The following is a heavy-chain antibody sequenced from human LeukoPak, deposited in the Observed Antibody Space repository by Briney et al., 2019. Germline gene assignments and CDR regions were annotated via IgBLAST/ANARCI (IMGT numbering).Heavy chain of an antibody. CDR3: ARVRGQYSSGWYSN. Sequence: GGSLRLSCAASGFTFSSYGMHWVRQAPGKGLEWVAVISYDGSNKYYADSVKGRFTISRDNSKNTLYLQMNSLRAEDTAVYYCARVRGQYSSGWYSNWGQGILVTVSS. V-gene: IGHV3-30*03. CDR2: ISYDGSNK. CDR1: GFTFSSYG. J-gene: IGHJ4*02. D-gene: IGHD6-19*01.